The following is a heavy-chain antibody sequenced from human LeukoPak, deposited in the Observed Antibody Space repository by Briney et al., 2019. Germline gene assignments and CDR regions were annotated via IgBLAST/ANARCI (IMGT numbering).Heavy chain of an antibody. D-gene: IGHD2-21*01. CDR3: AKGLQTLWWIIDY. Sequence: GGSLRLSCAASGFTFNNYAMSWVRQAPGKGLEWVSVIYSGGSTYYADSVKGRFTISRDNSKNTLYLQMNSLRVEDTAVYHCAKGLQTLWWIIDYWGQGTLVTVSS. CDR1: GFTFNNYA. CDR2: IYSGGST. J-gene: IGHJ4*02. V-gene: IGHV3-23*03.